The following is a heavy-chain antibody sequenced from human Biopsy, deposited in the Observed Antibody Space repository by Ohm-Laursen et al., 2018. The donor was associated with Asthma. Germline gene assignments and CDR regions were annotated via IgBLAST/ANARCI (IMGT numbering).Heavy chain of an antibody. CDR1: GFTFMTYG. CDR3: GRERSYMVDY. Sequence: SSLRLSCTASGFTFMTYGMHWVRQVPGKGLEWVADIWFDGSNKHYADSVKGRFTISRDNSKNTLYLQMNSLRAEDTALYYCGRERSYMVDYWGQGTLVTVSS. J-gene: IGHJ4*02. D-gene: IGHD3-10*01. CDR2: IWFDGSNK. V-gene: IGHV3-33*01.